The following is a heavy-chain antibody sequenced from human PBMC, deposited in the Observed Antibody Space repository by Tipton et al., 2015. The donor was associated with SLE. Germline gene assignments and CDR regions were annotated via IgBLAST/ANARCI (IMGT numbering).Heavy chain of an antibody. Sequence: SLRLSCAASGFTFDDYGMSWVRQAPGKGLEWVSGINWNGGSTGYADSVKGRLTISRDNAKNSLYLQMNSLRAEDTALYYCARGYCSSTSCYGYFDYWGQGTLVTVSS. J-gene: IGHJ4*02. CDR1: GFTFDDYG. CDR2: INWNGGST. CDR3: ARGYCSSTSCYGYFDY. V-gene: IGHV3-20*04. D-gene: IGHD2-2*01.